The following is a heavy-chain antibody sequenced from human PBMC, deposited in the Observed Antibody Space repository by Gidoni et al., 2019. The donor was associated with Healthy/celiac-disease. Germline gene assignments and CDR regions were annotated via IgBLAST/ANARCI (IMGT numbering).Heavy chain of an antibody. J-gene: IGHJ6*03. CDR1: GGTFSSYA. V-gene: IGHV1-69*04. CDR3: ASSVGLRLSDYYMDA. D-gene: IGHD5-12*01. CDR2: IIPILGIA. Sequence: QVQLVQSGAEVKKPGSSVKVSCKASGGTFSSYAISWVRQAPGQGLEWMGRIIPILGIANYAQKFQGRVTITADKSTSTAYMELSSLRSEDTAVYYCASSVGLRLSDYYMDAWGKGTTVTVSS.